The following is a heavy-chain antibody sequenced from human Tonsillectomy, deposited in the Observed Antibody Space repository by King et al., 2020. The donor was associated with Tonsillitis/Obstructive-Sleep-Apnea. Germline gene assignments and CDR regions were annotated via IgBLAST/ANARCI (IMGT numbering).Heavy chain of an antibody. Sequence: VQLVESGAEVKKPGASVKVSRKASGYTFTDYYLHWVRQAPGQGLEWMGRINPNSGGTNYAQKFQGRVTMTRDTSITAAYMDLTRLRADDTAVYYCARGFHTTVTTLLDAFDLWGQGTMVTVSS. CDR3: ARGFHTTVTTLLDAFDL. V-gene: IGHV1-2*06. CDR2: INPNSGGT. D-gene: IGHD4-17*01. J-gene: IGHJ3*01. CDR1: GYTFTDYY.